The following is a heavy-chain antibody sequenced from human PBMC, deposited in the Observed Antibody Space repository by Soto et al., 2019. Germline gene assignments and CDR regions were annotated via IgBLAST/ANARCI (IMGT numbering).Heavy chain of an antibody. Sequence: SETLSLTCAVSGGSISSSNWWSWVRQPPGKGLEWIGEIYHSGSTTYNPSLKSRVTMSVDTSKNQFSLTLTSVTAADTAVYYCARQCRGVTCHWFVPWGQGTLVTVSS. V-gene: IGHV4-4*02. D-gene: IGHD2-15*01. CDR3: ARQCRGVTCHWFVP. CDR1: GGSISSSNW. CDR2: IYHSGST. J-gene: IGHJ5*02.